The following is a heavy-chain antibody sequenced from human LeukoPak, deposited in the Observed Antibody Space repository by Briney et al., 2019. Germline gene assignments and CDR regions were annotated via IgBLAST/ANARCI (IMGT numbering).Heavy chain of an antibody. V-gene: IGHV4-59*12. J-gene: IGHJ4*02. D-gene: IGHD1-26*01. CDR1: GGSISSYY. Sequence: PSETLSLTCTVSGGSISSYYWSWIRQPPGKGLEWIGYIYYSGSTNHNPSLKSRVTISVDTSKNQFSLKLSSVTAADTAVYYCARGPRGSYRFDYWGQGTLVTVSS. CDR2: IYYSGST. CDR3: ARGPRGSYRFDY.